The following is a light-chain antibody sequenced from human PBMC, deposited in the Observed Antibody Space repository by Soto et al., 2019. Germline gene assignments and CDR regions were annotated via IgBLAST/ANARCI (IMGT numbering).Light chain of an antibody. CDR1: SSNIGTNA. Sequence: QSVLTHPPSASGTPGQRVTISCSGSSSNIGTNAVNWCQQLPGTAPRLLIYSNDQRPPGVPDRFSGSKSGTSASLGISGLQSEDEADYFCAVWDDSLNGWVFGGGTKVTVL. CDR3: AVWDDSLNGWV. V-gene: IGLV1-44*01. CDR2: SND. J-gene: IGLJ3*02.